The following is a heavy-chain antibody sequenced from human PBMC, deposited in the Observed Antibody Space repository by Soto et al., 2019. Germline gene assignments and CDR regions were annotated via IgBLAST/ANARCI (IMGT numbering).Heavy chain of an antibody. CDR3: ARDETFDWSFDS. J-gene: IGHJ4*02. V-gene: IGHV3-66*01. CDR1: GFTVSSNY. Sequence: GGSLRLSCAASGFTVSSNYMSWVRQAPGKELEWVSVMYSEGRTFYADSVKGRFTISRDNSKNTLYLQMISLRAEDTAVYYCARDETFDWSFDSWGQGTLVTVSS. CDR2: MYSEGRT. D-gene: IGHD3-9*01.